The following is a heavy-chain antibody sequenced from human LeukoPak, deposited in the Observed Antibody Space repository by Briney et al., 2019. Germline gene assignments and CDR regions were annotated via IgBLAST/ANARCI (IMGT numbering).Heavy chain of an antibody. CDR1: GYTLTELS. V-gene: IGHV1-24*01. CDR3: ARVDLHDILTGYFRPFDY. Sequence: ASVKVSCKVSGYTLTELSMHWVRQAPGKGLEWMGGFDPEDGETIYAQKFQGRVTMTEDTSTDTAYMELSSLRSEDTAVYYCARVDLHDILTGYFRPFDYWGQGTLVTVSS. CDR2: FDPEDGET. D-gene: IGHD3-9*01. J-gene: IGHJ4*02.